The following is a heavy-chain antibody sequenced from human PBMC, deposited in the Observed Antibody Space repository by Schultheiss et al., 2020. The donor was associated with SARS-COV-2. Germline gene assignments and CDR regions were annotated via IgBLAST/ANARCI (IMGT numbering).Heavy chain of an antibody. CDR3: VKESIVVVPASFDY. V-gene: IGHV3-23*01. J-gene: IGHJ4*02. Sequence: GGSLRLSCAASGFTFSTYAMTWVRQAPGKGLNWVSIISGSGTSTYYADSVKGRFTISRDNSKNTVFLQMNSLRAEDTAVYYCVKESIVVVPASFDYWGQGTLVTVSS. D-gene: IGHD2-2*01. CDR2: ISGSGTST. CDR1: GFTFSTYA.